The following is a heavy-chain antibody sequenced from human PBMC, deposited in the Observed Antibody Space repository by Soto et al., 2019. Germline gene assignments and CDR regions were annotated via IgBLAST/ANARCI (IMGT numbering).Heavy chain of an antibody. V-gene: IGHV1-69*01. CDR2: VIPMFDTT. Sequence: QVQLVQSGAEVKKPGSSVKVSCTASGDTFSSHGITWVRQAPGQGLEWMGGVIPMFDTTNYAQKLKGRGTITADESTSTAYMELRSLRSEDTAVYYCARGAAAGSYYGMDVWGQGTTVTVSS. D-gene: IGHD6-13*01. J-gene: IGHJ6*02. CDR1: GDTFSSHG. CDR3: ARGAAAGSYYGMDV.